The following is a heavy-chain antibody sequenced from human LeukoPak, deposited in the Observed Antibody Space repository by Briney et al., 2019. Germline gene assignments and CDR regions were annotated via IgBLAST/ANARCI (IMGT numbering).Heavy chain of an antibody. CDR2: IYYSGST. D-gene: IGHD3-16*01. CDR3: ARQGQGYDYYGMDV. CDR1: SGSISGYY. Sequence: SETLSLTCIVSSGSISGYYWSWIRKPPGKGLEWMGYIYYSGSTNYNPSLKSRVTISVDTSKNQFSLKLSSVTAADTAVYYCARQGQGYDYYGMDVWGQGTTVTVSS. J-gene: IGHJ6*02. V-gene: IGHV4-59*08.